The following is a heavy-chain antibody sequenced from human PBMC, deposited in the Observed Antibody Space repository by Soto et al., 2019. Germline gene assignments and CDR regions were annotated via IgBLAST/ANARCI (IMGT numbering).Heavy chain of an antibody. CDR2: INHSGST. CDR1: GGSFSGYY. D-gene: IGHD6-19*01. J-gene: IGHJ6*03. V-gene: IGHV4-34*01. CDR3: ARRQSYYYYYYMDV. Sequence: SSETLSLTCAVYGGSFSGYYWSWIRQPPGKGLEWIGEINHSGSTNYNPSLKSRVTISVDTSKNQFSLKLSSVTAADTAVYYCARRQSYYYYYYMDVWGKGTTVTVSS.